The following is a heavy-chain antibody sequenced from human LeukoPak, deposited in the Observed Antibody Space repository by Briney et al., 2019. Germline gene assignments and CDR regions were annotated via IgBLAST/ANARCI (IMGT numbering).Heavy chain of an antibody. CDR3: ARGDDSSYYDYFDY. CDR2: ISYDGSNK. D-gene: IGHD3-22*01. Sequence: PGGSLRLSCAASGFTFSSYAMHWVRQAPGKGLEWVAVISYDGSNKYYAASVKGRFTISRDFSKNTVFLHMNSLRAEDTAMYYCARGDDSSYYDYFDYWGQGALVTVSS. CDR1: GFTFSSYA. J-gene: IGHJ4*02. V-gene: IGHV3-30*14.